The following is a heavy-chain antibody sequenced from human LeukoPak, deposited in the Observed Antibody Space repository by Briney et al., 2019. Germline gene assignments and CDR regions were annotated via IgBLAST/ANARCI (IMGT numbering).Heavy chain of an antibody. V-gene: IGHV3-23*01. Sequence: PGGSLRLSCAASGFTFNNYAMSWVRQAPGKGLEWVSAISGSDAGTYYADSVRGRFTISRDNSKNTLYLQMNSLRAEDAAVYYCARAPVTSCSGVLCYPFDYWGQGTLVTVSS. CDR1: GFTFNNYA. J-gene: IGHJ4*02. CDR2: ISGSDAGT. CDR3: ARAPVTSCSGVLCYPFDY. D-gene: IGHD2-15*01.